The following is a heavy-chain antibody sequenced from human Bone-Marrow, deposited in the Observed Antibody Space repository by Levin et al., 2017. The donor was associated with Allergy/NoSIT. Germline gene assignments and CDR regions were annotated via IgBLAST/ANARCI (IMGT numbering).Heavy chain of an antibody. CDR3: VTSRLDLIDDAFDI. D-gene: IGHD1-1*01. J-gene: IGHJ3*02. Sequence: SCKVSGYTLSELVIHWVRQTPGKFLSFFFFFSPSFFSLSFSPPFPCRATLTEDTSTHTAYLELSSLRSDDTAVYYCVTSRLDLIDDAFDIWGQGTMVTVSS. CDR2: FSPSFFSL. V-gene: IGHV1-24*01. CDR1: GYTLSELV.